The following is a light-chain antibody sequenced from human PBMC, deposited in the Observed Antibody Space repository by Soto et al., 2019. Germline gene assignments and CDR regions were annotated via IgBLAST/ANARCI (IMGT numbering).Light chain of an antibody. CDR1: QSLSSN. CDR2: GAS. CDR3: QQYNNWPLA. Sequence: EIVMTQSPATLSVSPGERVTLSCRASQSLSSNLAWYQQKPGQAPRLLIYGASTRATDIPARFSGSGSGTEFTLTISSLQSEDFAVYFCQQYNNWPLAFGLGTRLEI. J-gene: IGKJ5*01. V-gene: IGKV3-15*01.